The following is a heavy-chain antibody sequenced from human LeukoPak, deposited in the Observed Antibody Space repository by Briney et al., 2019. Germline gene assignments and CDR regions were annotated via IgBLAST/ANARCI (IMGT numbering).Heavy chain of an antibody. J-gene: IGHJ1*01. CDR1: GINTSNAW. CDR2: LKSKADGGTI. Sequence: GGSLRLSSEPLGINTSNAWMSWVRHTPGKGMQWVGRLKSKADGGTIDFAAPVTDRFTISRDDSKNLMHLQLDSLKTEDSGVYFCTTDRLFFQHWGQGTVVTVS. D-gene: IGHD4/OR15-4a*01. CDR3: TTDRLFFQH. V-gene: IGHV3-15*01.